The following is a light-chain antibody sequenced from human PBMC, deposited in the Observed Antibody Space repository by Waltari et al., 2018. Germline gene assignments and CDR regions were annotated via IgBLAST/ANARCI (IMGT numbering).Light chain of an antibody. J-gene: IGKJ2*01. Sequence: EIVLTQSPATLSLSPGERATLCCRASQSVSTYLAWYQQNPGQAPRLLIYDASNRATGIPARFSGSGSGTDFTLTISSLAPEDSAIYYCQQRRNWPRQYTFGQGTKLEI. CDR1: QSVSTY. CDR3: QQRRNWPRQYT. V-gene: IGKV3-11*01. CDR2: DAS.